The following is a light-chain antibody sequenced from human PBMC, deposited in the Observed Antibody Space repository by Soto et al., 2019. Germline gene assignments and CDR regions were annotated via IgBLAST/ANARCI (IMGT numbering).Light chain of an antibody. CDR1: QSVRSYF. CDR3: QQYGGSLIT. CDR2: GAS. Sequence: NVLTQSPGTLSLSPGERATLSCRASQSVRSYFFAWYQQKHGQPPRLLIYGASSRATGTSDRFSGSGSGTDFTLSISRLEPEDFAVYYCQQYGGSLITFGQGTRLEIK. J-gene: IGKJ5*01. V-gene: IGKV3-20*01.